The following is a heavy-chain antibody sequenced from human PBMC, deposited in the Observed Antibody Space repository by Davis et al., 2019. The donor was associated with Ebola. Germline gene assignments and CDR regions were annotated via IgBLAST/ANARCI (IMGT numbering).Heavy chain of an antibody. Sequence: GESLKISCEASGYSFTSYWIGWVRQMPGIGLEWMGIIYPGDSDTRYSPSFQGQVTISADKSISTAYLQWSSLKASDTAMYYCARRSTTVTMYNWFDPWGQGTLVTVSS. CDR2: IYPGDSDT. CDR3: ARRSTTVTMYNWFDP. V-gene: IGHV5-51*01. D-gene: IGHD4-17*01. J-gene: IGHJ5*02. CDR1: GYSFTSYW.